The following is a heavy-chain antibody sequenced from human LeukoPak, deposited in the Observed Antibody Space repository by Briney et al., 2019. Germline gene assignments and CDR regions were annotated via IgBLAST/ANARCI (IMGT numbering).Heavy chain of an antibody. CDR3: ARTALGIYSSSWFDP. V-gene: IGHV1-18*01. D-gene: IGHD6-13*01. CDR1: RYTFINYD. CDR2: ISAYNGNT. J-gene: IGHJ5*02. Sequence: ASVKVSCKASRYTFINYDINWVRQATGQGLEWMGWISAYNGNTNYAQKLQGRVAMTTDTSTSTAYMELRSLRSDDTAVYYCARTALGIYSSSWFDPWGQGTLVTVSS.